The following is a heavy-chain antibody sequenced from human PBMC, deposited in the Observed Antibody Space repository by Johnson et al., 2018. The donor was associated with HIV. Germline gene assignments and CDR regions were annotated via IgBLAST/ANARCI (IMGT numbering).Heavy chain of an antibody. CDR1: GFTFDDYA. J-gene: IGHJ3*02. CDR2: ISRNSRSI. V-gene: IGHV3-9*01. CDR3: ARGRGLQFLEWPTGLWSAFDI. D-gene: IGHD3-3*01. Sequence: VQLVESGGGLVQPGRSLRLSCAASGFTFDDYAMHWVRQATGKGLELVSGISRNSRSIGYADSVKGRLTISRHTAKNSLYLQMNTLRAEDTAVYYCARGRGLQFLEWPTGLWSAFDIWGQGTMVTVSS.